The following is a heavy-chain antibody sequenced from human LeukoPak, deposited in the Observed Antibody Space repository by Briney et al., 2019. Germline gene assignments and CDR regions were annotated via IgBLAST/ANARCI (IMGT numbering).Heavy chain of an antibody. Sequence: GGSLRLSCAASWFTVSSNYMSWVRQAPGKGLEWVSVMYSGGSTNYADSVKGRLTISRDNSKNTLYLQMNSLRAEDTAVYYCTRGQPTYSSGWYVLDYWGQGTLVTVSS. J-gene: IGHJ4*02. CDR2: MYSGGST. CDR1: WFTVSSNY. V-gene: IGHV3-53*01. CDR3: TRGQPTYSSGWYVLDY. D-gene: IGHD6-19*01.